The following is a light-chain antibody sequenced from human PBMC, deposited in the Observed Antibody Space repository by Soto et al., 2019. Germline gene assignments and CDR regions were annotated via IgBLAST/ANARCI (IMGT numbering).Light chain of an antibody. J-gene: IGKJ4*01. Sequence: EIVLTQSPATLSLSPGERATLSCRTSQSVNSYLAWYQQRPGQAPRLLIYDASNRATGIPARFSGSGSGTDFNLTISSLEPEDLAIYYCQQRSSWPPPTFGGGTRVDMK. V-gene: IGKV3-11*01. CDR3: QQRSSWPPPT. CDR2: DAS. CDR1: QSVNSY.